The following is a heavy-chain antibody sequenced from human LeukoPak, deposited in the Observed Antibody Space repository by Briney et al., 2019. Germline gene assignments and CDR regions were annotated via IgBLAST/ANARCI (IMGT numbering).Heavy chain of an antibody. CDR1: GFTFSSYA. CDR2: ISGSGGST. D-gene: IGHD6-13*01. CDR3: AKNEAGGSSWYGYFDL. V-gene: IGHV3-23*01. J-gene: IGHJ2*01. Sequence: PGGSLRLSCAASGFTFSSYAMSWVRQAPGKGLEWVSAISGSGGSTYYADSVKGRFTISRDNSKNTLYLQMNSLRAEDTAVYYCAKNEAGGSSWYGYFDLWGRGTLVTVSS.